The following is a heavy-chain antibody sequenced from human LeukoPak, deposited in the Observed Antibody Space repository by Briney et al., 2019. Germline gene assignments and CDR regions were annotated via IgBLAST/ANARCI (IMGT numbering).Heavy chain of an antibody. V-gene: IGHV4-38-2*02. D-gene: IGHD1-14*01. J-gene: IGHJ5*02. CDR1: GYSISSGYY. Sequence: PSETLSLTCTVSGYSISSGYYWGWIRQPPGKGLEWIGSIYYSGSTYYNPSLKSRVTISVDTSKNQFSLKLSSVTAADTAVYYCARQPEWYRFDPWGQGTLVTVSS. CDR2: IYYSGST. CDR3: ARQPEWYRFDP.